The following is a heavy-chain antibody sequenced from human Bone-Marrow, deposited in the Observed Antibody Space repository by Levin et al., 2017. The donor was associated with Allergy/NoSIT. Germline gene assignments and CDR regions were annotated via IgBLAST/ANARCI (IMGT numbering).Heavy chain of an antibody. Sequence: ETLSLTCAASGFTFSSYAMSWVRQAPGKGLEWVSTISGGSTGTYYADSVRGRFTISRDNSKNTLSLQMNSLRAEDTAVYYCAKLIVFLEWLPHSDHMDVWGKGTTVTVSS. J-gene: IGHJ6*03. D-gene: IGHD3-3*01. CDR1: GFTFSSYA. CDR3: AKLIVFLEWLPHSDHMDV. CDR2: ISGGSTGT. V-gene: IGHV3-23*01.